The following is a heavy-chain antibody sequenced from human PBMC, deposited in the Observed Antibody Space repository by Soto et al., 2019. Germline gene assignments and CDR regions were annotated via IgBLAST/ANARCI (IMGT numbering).Heavy chain of an antibody. CDR1: GASISTSSFY. CDR3: ATFPSRPEVISY. Sequence: QLQLQESGPGLVKPSETLSLPCSVSGASISTSSFYWGWVRQAPGKGLEWIGSIFYSGSTYYSPSLKSRVTISVDTSKNRFSLKLSSVTAADTAVYYCATFPSRPEVISYWGQGTLVTVSS. V-gene: IGHV4-39*01. CDR2: IFYSGST. J-gene: IGHJ4*02. D-gene: IGHD3-16*02.